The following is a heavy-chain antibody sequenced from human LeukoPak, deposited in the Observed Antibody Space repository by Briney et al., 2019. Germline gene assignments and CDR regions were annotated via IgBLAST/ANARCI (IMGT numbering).Heavy chain of an antibody. CDR1: GFTFSSYA. CDR2: ISGSGGST. Sequence: GGSLRLSCAASGFTFSSYAMSWVRQAPGKGLEWVSAISGSGGSTYYADSVKGRFTISRDNSKNTLYLQMNSLRAEDTAVYYCAKDPIDDSSGYYTHPNWFDPWGQGTLVTVSS. J-gene: IGHJ5*02. CDR3: AKDPIDDSSGYYTHPNWFDP. V-gene: IGHV3-23*01. D-gene: IGHD3-22*01.